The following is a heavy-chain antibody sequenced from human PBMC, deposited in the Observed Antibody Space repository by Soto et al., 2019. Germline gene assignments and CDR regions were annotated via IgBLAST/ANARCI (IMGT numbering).Heavy chain of an antibody. CDR3: ARDLLDYYDSSGNWFDP. Sequence: VSVKVSCKASGYTFTSYGISWVRQAPGQGLEWMGWISAYNGNTNYAQKLQGRVTMTTDTSTSTAYMELRSLRSDDTAVYYCARDLLDYYDSSGNWFDPWGQGTLVTVS. D-gene: IGHD3-22*01. CDR2: ISAYNGNT. J-gene: IGHJ5*02. CDR1: GYTFTSYG. V-gene: IGHV1-18*01.